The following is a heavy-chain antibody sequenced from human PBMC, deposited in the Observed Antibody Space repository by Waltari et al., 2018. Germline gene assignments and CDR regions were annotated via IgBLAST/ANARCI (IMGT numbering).Heavy chain of an antibody. D-gene: IGHD1-1*01. Sequence: QVQLVQSGAEVKKPGASVKVSCKASGYTFTGYYMHWVRQAPGQGLEWMGRINPNSGGTNYAQKFQGRVTMTRDTSKNQVVLTMTNMDPVDTATYYCAHRLWNSPPRYWGQGTLVTVSS. J-gene: IGHJ4*02. CDR1: GYTFTGYY. V-gene: IGHV1-2*06. CDR2: INPNSGGT. CDR3: AHRLWNSPPRY.